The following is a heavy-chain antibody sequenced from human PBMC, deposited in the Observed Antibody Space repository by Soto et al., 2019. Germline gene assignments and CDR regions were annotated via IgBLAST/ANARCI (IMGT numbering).Heavy chain of an antibody. V-gene: IGHV3-9*01. J-gene: IGHJ3*02. D-gene: IGHD2-2*01. CDR1: GFTFSSYS. Sequence: PGGSLRLSCAASGFTFSSYSMNWVRQAPGKGLEWVSGISWNSGSIGYADSVKGRFTISRDNAKNSLYLQMNSLRAEDTALYYCANDVIPDQPDAFDICGQGTMVTVS. CDR2: ISWNSGSI. CDR3: ANDVIPDQPDAFDI.